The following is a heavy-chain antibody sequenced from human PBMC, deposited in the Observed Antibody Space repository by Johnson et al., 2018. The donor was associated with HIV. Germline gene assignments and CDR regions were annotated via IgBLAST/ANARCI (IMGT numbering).Heavy chain of an antibody. D-gene: IGHD3-10*01. CDR1: GFTFSDYY. CDR2: ITSSGGTV. CDR3: ARAPEVRGIDAFDI. V-gene: IGHV3-11*04. J-gene: IGHJ3*02. Sequence: QMLLVESGGGLVNPGGSLRLSCAASGFTFSDYYMSWIRQAPGKGLEWVSYITSSGGTVYSADSVKGRFTISRDNAKNSLYLQMNILTAEDTAVYYCARAPEVRGIDAFDIWGQWTMVTVS.